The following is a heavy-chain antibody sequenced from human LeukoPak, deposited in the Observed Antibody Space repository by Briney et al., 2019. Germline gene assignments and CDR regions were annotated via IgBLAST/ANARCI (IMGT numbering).Heavy chain of an antibody. J-gene: IGHJ4*02. D-gene: IGHD4-17*01. CDR2: ISYDGSNK. CDR3: ARDNYGGYLRTLDY. V-gene: IGHV3-30*04. CDR1: GFTFSSYA. Sequence: GGSLRLSCAASGFTFSSYAMHWVRQAPGKGLEWVAVISYDGSNKYYADSVKGRFTISRDNSKNTLYLQMNSLRAEDTAVYYCARDNYGGYLRTLDYWGQGTLVTVSS.